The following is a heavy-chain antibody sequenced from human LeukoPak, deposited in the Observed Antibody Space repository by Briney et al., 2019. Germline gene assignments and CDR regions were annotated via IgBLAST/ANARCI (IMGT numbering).Heavy chain of an antibody. CDR2: ISSSSSTI. J-gene: IGHJ3*02. D-gene: IGHD6-6*01. CDR1: GFTFSSYS. Sequence: GGSLRLSCAASGFTFSSYSMNWVRQAPGKGLEWVSYISSSSSTIYYADSVKGRFTVSRDNSKNTLYLQMSSLKTEDTAVYYCTTGIGIAARGADAFDIWGQGTMVTVSS. CDR3: TTGIGIAARGADAFDI. V-gene: IGHV3-48*01.